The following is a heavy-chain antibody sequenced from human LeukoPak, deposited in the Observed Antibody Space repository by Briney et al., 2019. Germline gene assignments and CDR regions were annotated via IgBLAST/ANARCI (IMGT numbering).Heavy chain of an antibody. Sequence: SETLSLTCTVSGGSISSSSYYWGWIRQPPGKGLEWIGSIYYSGSTYYNPSLKSRVTISVDTSKNQFSLKLSSVTAADTAVYYCARRPGSPRHYYYYYYMDVWGKGTTVTISS. CDR2: IYYSGST. CDR1: GGSISSSSYY. CDR3: ARRPGSPRHYYYYYYMDV. D-gene: IGHD3-10*01. V-gene: IGHV4-39*07. J-gene: IGHJ6*03.